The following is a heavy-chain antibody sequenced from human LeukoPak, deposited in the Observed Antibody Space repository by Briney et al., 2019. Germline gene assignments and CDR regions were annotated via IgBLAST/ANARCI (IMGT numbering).Heavy chain of an antibody. Sequence: ASVKVSCKASGYTFTGYYMHWVRQAPGQGLEWMGWINPNSGGTNYAQKFQGRVTMTEDTSTDTAYMELSSLRSEDTAVYYCATDSPRYYGSGRPYWYFDLWGRGTLVTVSS. D-gene: IGHD3-10*01. CDR1: GYTFTGYY. J-gene: IGHJ2*01. CDR2: INPNSGGT. CDR3: ATDSPRYYGSGRPYWYFDL. V-gene: IGHV1-2*02.